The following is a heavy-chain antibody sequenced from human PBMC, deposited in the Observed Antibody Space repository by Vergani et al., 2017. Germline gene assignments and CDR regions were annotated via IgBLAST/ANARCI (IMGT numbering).Heavy chain of an antibody. Sequence: QLQLQESGSGLVKPSQTLSLTCAVSGGSISSGGYSWSWLRQPPGKGLEWIGYIYHSGSTYYNPSLKSRVTISVDRSKNQFSLKLSSVTAADTAVYYCARVANWGSLYWYFDLWGRGTLVTVSS. V-gene: IGHV4-30-2*01. J-gene: IGHJ2*01. CDR2: IYHSGST. CDR1: GGSISSGGYS. D-gene: IGHD7-27*01. CDR3: ARVANWGSLYWYFDL.